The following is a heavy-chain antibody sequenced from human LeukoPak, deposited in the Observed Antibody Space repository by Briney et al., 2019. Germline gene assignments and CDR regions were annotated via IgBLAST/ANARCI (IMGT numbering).Heavy chain of an antibody. CDR3: ARRDWPYYCDY. CDR1: GFWFSNYG. J-gene: IGHJ4*02. V-gene: IGHV3-23*01. Sequence: GGSLRLSCAASGFWFSNYGINWVRQAPGKGLEWVSVISGNGDDAFYADSVKCRFRISRDNSKNTVYLQMNSLRADDTAVYYCARRDWPYYCDYWGQGTLVAVSS. CDR2: ISGNGDDA. D-gene: IGHD3/OR15-3a*01.